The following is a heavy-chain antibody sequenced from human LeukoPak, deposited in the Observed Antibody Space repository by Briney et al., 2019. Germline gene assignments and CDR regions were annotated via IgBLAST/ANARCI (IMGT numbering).Heavy chain of an antibody. CDR3: TRDKREVLAYSLNY. CDR1: GFTFGDYA. CDR2: IRSKAYGGTT. D-gene: IGHD3-3*01. V-gene: IGHV3-49*04. J-gene: IGHJ4*02. Sequence: GGSLRLSCTASGFTFGDYAMIWVRQAPGKGLEWVGFIRSKAYGGTTEYAASVKGRFTISRDDSKSIAYLQMNSLTTEDTAVYYCTRDKREVLAYSLNYWGQGTLVTVSS.